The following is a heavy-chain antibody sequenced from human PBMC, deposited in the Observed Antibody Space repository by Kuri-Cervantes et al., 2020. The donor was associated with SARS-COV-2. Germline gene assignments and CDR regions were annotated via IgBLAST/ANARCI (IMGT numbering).Heavy chain of an antibody. Sequence: SQTLSLTCAVYGGSFSGYYWSWIRQPPGKGLEWSGEINHSGSTNYNPSLKSRVTISVDTSNNQVSLRLSSVTAADTAMYFCARQDVTMAMMTINYYYYYYMDVWGKGTTVTVSS. D-gene: IGHD4/OR15-4a*01. CDR3: ARQDVTMAMMTINYYYYYYMDV. J-gene: IGHJ6*03. CDR1: GGSFSGYY. V-gene: IGHV4-34*01. CDR2: INHSGST.